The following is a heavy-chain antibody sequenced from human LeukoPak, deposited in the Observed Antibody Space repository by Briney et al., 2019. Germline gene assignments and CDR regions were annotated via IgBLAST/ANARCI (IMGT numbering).Heavy chain of an antibody. CDR1: GFIVSSNY. CDR2: IYSGGNT. V-gene: IGHV3-53*01. CDR3: ARGHNWFDP. Sequence: GGSLRLSCAASGFIVSSNYMSWVRQAPGEGLEWVSVIYSGGNTYYADSVKGRFTISRDNSKNTLYLQMNSLRAEDTAVYYCARGHNWFDPWGQGTLVTVSS. J-gene: IGHJ5*02.